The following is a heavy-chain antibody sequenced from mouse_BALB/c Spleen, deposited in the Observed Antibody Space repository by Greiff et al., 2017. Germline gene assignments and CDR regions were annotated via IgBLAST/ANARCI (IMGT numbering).Heavy chain of an antibody. V-gene: IGHV3-2*02. Sequence: EVQLQESGPGLVKPSQSLSLTCTVTGYSITSDYAWNWIRQFPGNKLEWMGYISYSGSTSYNPSLKSRISITRDTSKNQFFLQLNSVTTEDTATYYCARGTTVVAEGNWYFEVWGAGTTVTVSS. CDR1: GYSITSDYA. CDR2: ISYSGST. J-gene: IGHJ1*01. CDR3: ARGTTVVAEGNWYFEV. D-gene: IGHD1-1*01.